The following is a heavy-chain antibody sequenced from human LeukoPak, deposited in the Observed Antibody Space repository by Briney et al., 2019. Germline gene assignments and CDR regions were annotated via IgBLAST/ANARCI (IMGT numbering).Heavy chain of an antibody. CDR2: LSGSGADT. V-gene: IGHV3-23*01. CDR1: GFTFSKNA. J-gene: IGHJ4*02. CDR3: AKDPYGTRYFDY. D-gene: IGHD2-2*01. Sequence: PGGSLRLSCAASGFTFSKNAMSWVRQAPRKGLEWVSSLSGSGADTYSADSVKGRFTISRDNAKNTAYLQMNSLRAEDTAVYYCAKDPYGTRYFDYWGQGTLVTAS.